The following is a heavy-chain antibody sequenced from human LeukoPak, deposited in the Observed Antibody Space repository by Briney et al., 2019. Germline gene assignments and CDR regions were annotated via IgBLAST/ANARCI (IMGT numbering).Heavy chain of an antibody. CDR3: ARDQGGYSGYVDAFDI. Sequence: GGSLRLSCAASGFTFSTYWMTWVRQAPGKGLERVANIKGDGSKTNYVDSVTGRFTISRDNARNSLYLQMNSLRAEDTAVYYCARDQGGYSGYVDAFDIWGQGTMVTVSS. D-gene: IGHD5-12*01. CDR2: IKGDGSKT. V-gene: IGHV3-7*01. J-gene: IGHJ3*02. CDR1: GFTFSTYW.